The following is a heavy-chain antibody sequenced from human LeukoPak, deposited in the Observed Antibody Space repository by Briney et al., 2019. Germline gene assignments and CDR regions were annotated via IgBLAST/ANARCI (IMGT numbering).Heavy chain of an antibody. V-gene: IGHV4-39*07. Sequence: SETLSLTCTVSGGSISSSSYYWGWIRQPPGKGLEWIGSIYYSGSTYYNPSLKSRVTISVDTSKKQFSLKLSSVTAADTAVYFCATGGRGIDIAALPFDSWGQGTLVTVSS. J-gene: IGHJ4*02. CDR3: ATGGRGIDIAALPFDS. CDR2: IYYSGST. D-gene: IGHD6-13*01. CDR1: GGSISSSSYY.